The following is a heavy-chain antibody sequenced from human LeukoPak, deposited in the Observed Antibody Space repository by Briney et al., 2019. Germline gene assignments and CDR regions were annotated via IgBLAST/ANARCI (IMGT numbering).Heavy chain of an antibody. J-gene: IGHJ4*02. CDR1: GGSISSGSYY. CDR3: ARRTGSSGWYMWFDY. CDR2: INHSGST. V-gene: IGHV4-39*07. Sequence: SETLSLTCTVSGGSISSGSYYWSWIRQPPGKGLEWIGEINHSGSTNYNPSLKSRVTISVDTSKNQFSLKLSSVTAADTAVYYCARRTGSSGWYMWFDYWGQGTLVTVSS. D-gene: IGHD6-19*01.